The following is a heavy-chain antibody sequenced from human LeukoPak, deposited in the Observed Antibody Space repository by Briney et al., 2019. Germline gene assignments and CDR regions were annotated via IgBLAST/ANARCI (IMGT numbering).Heavy chain of an antibody. J-gene: IGHJ3*02. CDR3: ARQGGITVFGVAQPGGAFDI. D-gene: IGHD3-3*01. CDR2: IMPIFGTA. CDR1: AYTFTSYG. Sequence: ASVKVSCKASAYTFTSYGISWVRQAPAQGLEWMGGIMPIFGTAKYAQKVQGRVTMSTDESTSTAYMELSSLRSEDSAVYYCARQGGITVFGVAQPGGAFDIWGQGTMVTVSS. V-gene: IGHV1-69*05.